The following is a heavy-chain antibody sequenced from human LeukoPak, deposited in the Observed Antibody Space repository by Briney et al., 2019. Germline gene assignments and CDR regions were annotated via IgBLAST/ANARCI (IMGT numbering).Heavy chain of an antibody. Sequence: PSETLSLIGAVYGGSFSGYYWSWIRQPPGKGLEWIGEINHRGSTNYNPSLKSRVTISVDTSKNQFSLKLSSVTAADAAVYYCARATVSYYYGSGSYYRYYFDYWGQGTLVTVSS. D-gene: IGHD3-10*01. CDR2: INHRGST. CDR1: GGSFSGYY. CDR3: ARATVSYYYGSGSYYRYYFDY. J-gene: IGHJ4*02. V-gene: IGHV4-34*01.